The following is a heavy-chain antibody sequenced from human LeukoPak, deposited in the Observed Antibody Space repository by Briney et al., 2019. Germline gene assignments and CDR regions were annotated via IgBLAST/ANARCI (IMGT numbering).Heavy chain of an antibody. CDR2: ISSSGSTI. CDR3: GRGSSSGWYIDY. D-gene: IGHD6-19*01. Sequence: GGSLRLSCAASGFTFSDYYMSWIRQAPGKGLEWVSYISSSGSTIYYADSVKGRFTISRDNAKNSLYLQMNSLRAEDTALYYCGRGSSSGWYIDYWGQGTLVTVSS. J-gene: IGHJ4*02. V-gene: IGHV3-11*01. CDR1: GFTFSDYY.